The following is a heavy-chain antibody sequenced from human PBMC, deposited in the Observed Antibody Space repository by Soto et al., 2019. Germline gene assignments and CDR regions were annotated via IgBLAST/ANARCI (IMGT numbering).Heavy chain of an antibody. CDR1: GGSISSYY. CDR3: TRGGDAYKNGH. D-gene: IGHD2-21*01. V-gene: IGHV4-59*01. Sequence: PSETLSLTYTVSGGSISSYYWSWIRQPPGKGLEWIGYIYYSGSTNYNPSLKSRVTMSVDTSKNQFSLKLTSVSAADTAVYYCTRGGDAYKNGHWGQGTLVTVSS. J-gene: IGHJ4*02. CDR2: IYYSGST.